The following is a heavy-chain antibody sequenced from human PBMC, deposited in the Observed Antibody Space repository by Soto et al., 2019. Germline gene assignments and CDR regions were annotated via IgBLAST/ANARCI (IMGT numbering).Heavy chain of an antibody. V-gene: IGHV3-30*18. D-gene: IGHD3-22*01. CDR1: GFTFSSYG. J-gene: IGHJ4*02. CDR3: AKDAPYYYDSSGYYGPFDY. Sequence: LRRSCAASGFTFSSYGIHWVRQAPGKGLEWVALISYDGSNKYYADSVKGRFTISRDNSKNTLYLQMNRLRAEDTAMYYCAKDAPYYYDSSGYYGPFDYWGQGTLVTVSS. CDR2: ISYDGSNK.